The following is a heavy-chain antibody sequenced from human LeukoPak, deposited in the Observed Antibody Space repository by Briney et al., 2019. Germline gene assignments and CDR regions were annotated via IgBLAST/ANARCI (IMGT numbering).Heavy chain of an antibody. CDR3: ARGQWLRPYYYYGMDV. CDR1: GGTFSSYA. Sequence: GASVKVSGKASGGTFSSYAISWVRQAPGQGLEWMGGIIPIFGTANYAQKFQGRVTITADKSTSTAYMELSSLRSEDTAVYYCARGQWLRPYYYYGMDVWGKGTTVTVSS. D-gene: IGHD5-12*01. J-gene: IGHJ6*04. CDR2: IIPIFGTA. V-gene: IGHV1-69*06.